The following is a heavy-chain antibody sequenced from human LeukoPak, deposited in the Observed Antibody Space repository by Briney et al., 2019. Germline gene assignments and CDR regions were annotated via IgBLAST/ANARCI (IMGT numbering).Heavy chain of an antibody. CDR3: AGRGQRYLRE. Sequence: KPAETLSLTCSISADSITSGYWGWVRQPPGKGLEWIGYIYGIENTDYNPPLKSRVTISLYTSKNQLSRNLTAVTAADTTVYYCAGRGQRYLREWGQGTLVSVSS. CDR1: ADSITSGY. CDR2: IYGIENT. D-gene: IGHD3-9*01. V-gene: IGHV4-59*08. J-gene: IGHJ1*01.